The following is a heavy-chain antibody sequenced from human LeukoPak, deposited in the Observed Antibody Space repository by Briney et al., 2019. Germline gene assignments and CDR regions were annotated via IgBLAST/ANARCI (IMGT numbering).Heavy chain of an antibody. CDR1: GYEFSSYG. J-gene: IGHJ3*02. CDR2: ISAYNGKT. Sequence: GASVKVSCKASGYEFSSYGISRVRRAPGQGLEWMGWISAYNGKTKYAEKFQGRLTMTTETSTSIAYMELRSLTSGDTAVYYCAKDSPRDDYVRGSYRYSRRGLDIWGQGTLVTASS. V-gene: IGHV1-18*01. CDR3: AKDSPRDDYVRGSYRYSRRGLDI. D-gene: IGHD3-16*02.